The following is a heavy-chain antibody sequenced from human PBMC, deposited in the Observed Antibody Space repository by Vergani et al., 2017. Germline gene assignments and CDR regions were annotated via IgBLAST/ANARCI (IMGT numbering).Heavy chain of an antibody. V-gene: IGHV1-2*02. Sequence: VQLMESGAEVKKPGASVKVSCKASGFIFTDYYIHWMRQAPGQGLEWIGWINPNGDATHYAQNFRGRVTLTRDTSSTTAYMDLASLTSDDTAIYYCARDHQGPTTLDYWGQGSLVTVSS. CDR2: INPNGDAT. J-gene: IGHJ4*02. D-gene: IGHD1-26*01. CDR1: GFIFTDYY. CDR3: ARDHQGPTTLDY.